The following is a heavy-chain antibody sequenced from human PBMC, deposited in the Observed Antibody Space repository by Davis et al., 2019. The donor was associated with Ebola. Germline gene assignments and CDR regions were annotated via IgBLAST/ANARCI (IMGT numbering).Heavy chain of an antibody. Sequence: SVKVSCKASGGTFSSYAISWVRQAPGQGLEWMGGIIPIFGTANYAQKFQGRVTITADESTSTAYMELRSLRSDDTAVYYCAREIVRTGGSYYDYWGQGTLVTVSS. CDR1: GGTFSSYA. CDR2: IIPIFGTA. D-gene: IGHD2-8*02. J-gene: IGHJ4*02. V-gene: IGHV1-69*13. CDR3: AREIVRTGGSYYDY.